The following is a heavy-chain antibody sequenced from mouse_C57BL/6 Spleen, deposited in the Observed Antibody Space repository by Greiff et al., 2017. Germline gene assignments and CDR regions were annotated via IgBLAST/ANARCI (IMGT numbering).Heavy chain of an antibody. Sequence: VKLQQPGAELARPGASVKLSCKASGYTFTSYGISWVKQSTGQGLEWIGEIYPRSGNTYYNEKFKGKATLTADKSSSTAYMELRSLSSEDSSVYFCARDQFAYWGQGTLVTVSA. CDR1: GYTFTSYG. CDR2: IYPRSGNT. V-gene: IGHV1-81*01. CDR3: ARDQFAY. J-gene: IGHJ3*01.